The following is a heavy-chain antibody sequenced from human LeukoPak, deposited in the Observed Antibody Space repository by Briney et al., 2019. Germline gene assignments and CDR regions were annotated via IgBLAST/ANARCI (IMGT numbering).Heavy chain of an antibody. CDR2: IYTSGST. Sequence: SETLSLTCTVSGGSISSGSYYWTWIRQPAGKGLEWIGRIYTSGSTNYSPSLKSRVTIEVDKSKNQFSLRLSSVTVADTAVYYCARDSPGGYFDYWGQGTLVTVSS. D-gene: IGHD2-8*02. CDR3: ARDSPGGYFDY. CDR1: GGSISSGSYY. V-gene: IGHV4-61*02. J-gene: IGHJ4*02.